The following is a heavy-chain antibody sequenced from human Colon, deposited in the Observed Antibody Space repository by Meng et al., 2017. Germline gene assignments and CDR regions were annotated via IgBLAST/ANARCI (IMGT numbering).Heavy chain of an antibody. Sequence: GGSLRLSCAASGFTFGDYAMHWVRQLPGRGLEWISTISWNSGRIGYADFVKGRFSISRENAKNSLFLQMNNLRREDTAFYYCVKDISTSGGYDTNYGLDVWGQGTTVTVSS. V-gene: IGHV3-9*01. J-gene: IGHJ6*02. CDR2: ISWNSGRI. D-gene: IGHD5-12*01. CDR1: GFTFGDYA. CDR3: VKDISTSGGYDTNYGLDV.